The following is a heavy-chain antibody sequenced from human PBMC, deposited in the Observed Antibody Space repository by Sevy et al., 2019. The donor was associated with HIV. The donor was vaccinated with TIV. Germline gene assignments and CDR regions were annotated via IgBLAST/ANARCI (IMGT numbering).Heavy chain of an antibody. Sequence: GGSLRLSCAASGLTFSSYAMSWVRQAPGKGLEWVSAISGSGGSTYYADSVKGRFTISRDNSKNTLYLQMNSLRAEDTAVYYCAKLALAGPTTNSWFDPWGQGTLVTVSS. J-gene: IGHJ5*02. V-gene: IGHV3-23*01. D-gene: IGHD4-17*01. CDR1: GLTFSSYA. CDR3: AKLALAGPTTNSWFDP. CDR2: ISGSGGST.